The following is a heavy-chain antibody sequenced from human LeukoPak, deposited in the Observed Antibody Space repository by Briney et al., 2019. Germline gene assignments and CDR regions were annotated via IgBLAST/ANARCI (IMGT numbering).Heavy chain of an antibody. D-gene: IGHD3-16*01. J-gene: IGHJ4*02. V-gene: IGHV4-34*01. Sequence: SETLSLTCAVYGGSFSGYYWSWIRQPPGKGLEWIGEINHSGSTNYNPSLKSRVTISVGTSKNQFSLKLSSVTAADTAVYYCARGSLTASDYWGQGTLVTVSS. CDR2: INHSGST. CDR3: ARGSLTASDY. CDR1: GGSFSGYY.